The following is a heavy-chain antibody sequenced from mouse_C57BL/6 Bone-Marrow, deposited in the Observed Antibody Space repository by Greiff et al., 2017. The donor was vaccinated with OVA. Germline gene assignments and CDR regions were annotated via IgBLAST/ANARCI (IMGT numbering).Heavy chain of an antibody. CDR3: ARDEYGGFAY. Sequence: QVQLQQPGAELVKPGASVKLSCKASGYTFTSYWMQWVKQRPGQGLEWIGEIDPSDSYTNYNQKFKGKATLTVDTSSSTAYMQLSSLTSEDSEVYYCARDEYGGFAYWGQGTLVTVSA. V-gene: IGHV1-50*01. CDR1: GYTFTSYW. J-gene: IGHJ3*01. D-gene: IGHD5-1*01. CDR2: IDPSDSYT.